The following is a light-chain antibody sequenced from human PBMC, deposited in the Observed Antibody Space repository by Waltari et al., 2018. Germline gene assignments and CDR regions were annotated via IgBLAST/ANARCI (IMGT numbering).Light chain of an antibody. CDR2: WAS. V-gene: IGKV4-1*01. CDR3: QQYYSSPYT. CDR1: QSILYSSNNMNY. J-gene: IGKJ2*01. Sequence: DIVMTQSPDSLSVSLVERSTTNSKFSQSILYSSNNMNYLSWYQQKPGQPPKPLIYWASTRESGVPDRFSGSGSGTDFTLTISNLHAEDVAVYYCQQYYSSPYTFGQGTKLDIK.